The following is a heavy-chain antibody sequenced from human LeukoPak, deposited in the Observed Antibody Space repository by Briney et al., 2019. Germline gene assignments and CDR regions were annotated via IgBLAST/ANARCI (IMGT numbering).Heavy chain of an antibody. CDR2: IYYSGST. CDR3: ARHISSGGTYAHFDY. CDR1: GGSISSYY. J-gene: IGHJ4*02. V-gene: IGHV4-59*08. D-gene: IGHD1-26*01. Sequence: PSETLSLTCTVPGGSISSYYWSWIRQPPGKGLEWIGYIYYSGSTNYNPSLKSRVTMSLDTSKNQVSLNLNSVTAADTAVYYCARHISSGGTYAHFDYWGQGTLVTVSS.